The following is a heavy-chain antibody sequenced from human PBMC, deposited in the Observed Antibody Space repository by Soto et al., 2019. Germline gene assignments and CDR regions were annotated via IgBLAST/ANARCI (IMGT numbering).Heavy chain of an antibody. J-gene: IGHJ6*02. D-gene: IGHD5-12*01. Sequence: QVQLVESGGGVVQPGRSLRLSCTASGFTFSPFGMHWVRQAPGKGLEWVTLISYDGSHKYYADSVKGRFTISRDNSENTLFLQLNSVRPEDTAVYYCAKDRAGYSRGMDVWGQGTKVTVSS. CDR1: GFTFSPFG. CDR3: AKDRAGYSRGMDV. V-gene: IGHV3-30*18. CDR2: ISYDGSHK.